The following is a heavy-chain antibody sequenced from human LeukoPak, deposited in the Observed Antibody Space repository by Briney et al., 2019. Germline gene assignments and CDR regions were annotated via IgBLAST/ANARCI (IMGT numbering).Heavy chain of an antibody. CDR1: GYTFTIYG. Sequence: ASVKVSSTASGYTFTIYGISGGRQAPGRGDERMGWISVYNGNTNYAQKLQGRVTMTTDTSTSTAYMELRSLRSDDTAVYYCARGRRQLERQMYWFDPWGQGTLVTVSS. J-gene: IGHJ5*02. V-gene: IGHV1-18*01. CDR2: ISVYNGNT. CDR3: ARGRRQLERQMYWFDP. D-gene: IGHD1-1*01.